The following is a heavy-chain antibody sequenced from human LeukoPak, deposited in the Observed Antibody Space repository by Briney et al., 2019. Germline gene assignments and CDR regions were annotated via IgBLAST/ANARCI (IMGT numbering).Heavy chain of an antibody. CDR3: AKCGMTSRSYFDY. D-gene: IGHD1-26*01. J-gene: IGHJ4*02. Sequence: GGSLRLSCAASGFTFSSYAISWVRQAPGRGLEWVSTISGNGDYIYYADSVKGRFTISRDNSKNTLYLQMNSLRAEDTAIYYCAKCGMTSRSYFDYWGRGTLVTVSS. V-gene: IGHV3-23*01. CDR2: ISGNGDYI. CDR1: GFTFSSYA.